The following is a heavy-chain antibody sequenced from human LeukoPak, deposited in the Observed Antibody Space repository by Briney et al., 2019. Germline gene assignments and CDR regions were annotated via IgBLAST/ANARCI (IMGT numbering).Heavy chain of an antibody. CDR2: ISGYNVNT. V-gene: IGHV1-18*01. J-gene: IGHJ4*02. CDR1: GYTFTSYG. D-gene: IGHD2-2*01. CDR3: ARVVVGESVVPAAGHFDY. Sequence: GASVKVSCKASGYTFTSYGLSWVRQAPGQGLEWLGWISGYNVNTNYAQNLQGRVTMTTDTSTRTAYMELRSLRSDDTAVYYCARVVVGESVVPAAGHFDYWGQGTLVTVSS.